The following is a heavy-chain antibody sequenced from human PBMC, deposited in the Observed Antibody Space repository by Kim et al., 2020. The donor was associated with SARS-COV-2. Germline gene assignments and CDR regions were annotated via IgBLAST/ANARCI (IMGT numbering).Heavy chain of an antibody. V-gene: IGHV3-33*01. D-gene: IGHD1-1*01. J-gene: IGHJ4*02. CDR2: IWYDGSNK. Sequence: GGSLRLSCAASGFTFSSYGMHWVRQAPGKGLEWVAVIWYDGSNKYYADSVKGRFTISRDNSKNTLYLQMNSLRAEDTAVYYCARDRSGLQLGGCLDYWGQGTLVTVSS. CDR1: GFTFSSYG. CDR3: ARDRSGLQLGGCLDY.